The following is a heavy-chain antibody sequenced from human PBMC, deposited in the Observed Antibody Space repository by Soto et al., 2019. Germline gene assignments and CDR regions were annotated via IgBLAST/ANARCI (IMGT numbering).Heavy chain of an antibody. V-gene: IGHV1-69*12. D-gene: IGHD4-17*01. CDR1: GGTFSSYA. Sequence: QVQLVQSGAEVKKPGSSVKVSCKASGGTFSSYAISWVRQAPGQGLEWMGGIIPIFGTANYAQKFQGRVTITADESTSTAYMELSSLRSEDTAVCYCARAVMTTVTTYYYYGMDVWGQGTTVTVSS. CDR3: ARAVMTTVTTYYYYGMDV. CDR2: IIPIFGTA. J-gene: IGHJ6*02.